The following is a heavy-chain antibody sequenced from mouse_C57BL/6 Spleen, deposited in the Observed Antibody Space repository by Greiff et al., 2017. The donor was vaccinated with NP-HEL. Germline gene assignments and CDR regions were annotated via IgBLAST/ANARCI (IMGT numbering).Heavy chain of an antibody. CDR1: GFTFSDAW. V-gene: IGHV6-6*01. Sequence: EVQGVESGGGLVQPGGSMKLSCAASGFTFSDAWMDWVRQSPEKGLEWVAEIRNKANNHATYYAESVKGRFTISRDDSKSSVYLQMNSLRAEDTGIYYCTRGGLYWYFDVWGTGTTVTVSS. J-gene: IGHJ1*03. CDR2: IRNKANNHAT. CDR3: TRGGLYWYFDV.